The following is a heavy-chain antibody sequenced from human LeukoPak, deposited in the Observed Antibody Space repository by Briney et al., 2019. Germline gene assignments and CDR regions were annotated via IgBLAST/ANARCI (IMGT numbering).Heavy chain of an antibody. CDR1: GGSFSGYY. Sequence: SETLSLTCAVYGGSFSGYYWSWIRQPPGKGLEWIGEINHSGSTNYNPSLKSRVTISVDTSKSQFSLKLSSVTAADTAVYYCARGLRRVAVAGGWFDPWGQGTLVTVSS. V-gene: IGHV4-34*01. CDR3: ARGLRRVAVAGGWFDP. CDR2: INHSGST. D-gene: IGHD6-19*01. J-gene: IGHJ5*02.